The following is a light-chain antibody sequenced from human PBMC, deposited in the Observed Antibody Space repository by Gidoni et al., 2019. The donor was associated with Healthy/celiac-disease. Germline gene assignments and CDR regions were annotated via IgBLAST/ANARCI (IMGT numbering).Light chain of an antibody. CDR2: AAS. Sequence: AIRMTQSPSSFSASPGDRVTITCRASQGISSYLAWYQQKPGKAPKLLIYAASTLQSGVPSSFSGSGSGTDFTLTISCLQSEDFATYYCQQYYSYPQTFGQGTKVEIK. CDR3: QQYYSYPQT. J-gene: IGKJ1*01. V-gene: IGKV1-8*01. CDR1: QGISSY.